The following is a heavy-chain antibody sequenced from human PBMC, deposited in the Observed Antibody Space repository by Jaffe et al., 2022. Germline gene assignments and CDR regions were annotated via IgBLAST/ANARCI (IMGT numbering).Heavy chain of an antibody. J-gene: IGHJ4*02. CDR3: AKDSPSGWGYFDY. V-gene: IGHV3-30*02. CDR2: IRYDGSNK. Sequence: QVQLVESGGGVVQPGGSLRLSCAASGFTFSSYGMHWVRQAPGKGLEWVAFIRYDGSNKYYADSVKGRFTISRDNSKNTLYLQMNSLRAEDTAVYYCAKDSPSGWGYFDYWGQGTLVTVSS. CDR1: GFTFSSYG. D-gene: IGHD3-10*01.